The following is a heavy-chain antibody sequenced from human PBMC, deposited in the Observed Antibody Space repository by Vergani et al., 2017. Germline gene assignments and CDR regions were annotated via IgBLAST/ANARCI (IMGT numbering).Heavy chain of an antibody. J-gene: IGHJ6*02. Sequence: EVQLLESGGDLVQPGGSLRLSCAASGFTFIMHALSWVRQAPGKGLEWVSTLSASDRRTHYADSVKGRFTISRDNSKNTLYLQMNRLRAEDTAVYYCAKDRATVVTSSSWGNYYYYYGMDVWGQGTTVTVSS. CDR1: GFTFIMHA. CDR2: LSASDRRT. D-gene: IGHD4-23*01. V-gene: IGHV3-23*01. CDR3: AKDRATVVTSSSWGNYYYYYGMDV.